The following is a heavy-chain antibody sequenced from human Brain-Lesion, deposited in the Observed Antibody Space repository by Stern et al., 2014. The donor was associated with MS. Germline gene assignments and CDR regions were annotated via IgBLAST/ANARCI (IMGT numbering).Heavy chain of an antibody. CDR1: GDSVSSNSAA. CDR2: TYYRSKWYY. CDR3: AKGYNWFDS. V-gene: IGHV6-1*01. Sequence: QVQLQQSGPGLMKPSQTLALTCAISGDSVSSNSAAWHWIRQSPSRGLEWLGRTYYRSKWYYQYAESVKSRITINADTSTNQFSLQLNSVTPEDTAVYLCAKGYNWFDSWGQGTGVTVS. J-gene: IGHJ5*01.